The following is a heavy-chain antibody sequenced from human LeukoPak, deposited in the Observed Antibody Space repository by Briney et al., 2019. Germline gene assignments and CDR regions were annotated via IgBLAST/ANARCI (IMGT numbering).Heavy chain of an antibody. Sequence: GSLRLSCPASGFNFSSYEMNWVRQAPGKGLEWVSYISSSGSTIYYADSAKGRFTISRDNAKNSLYLQMNSLRAEDTAVYYCARGDYGEYFQHWGQGTLVTVSS. CDR1: GFNFSSYE. CDR3: ARGDYGEYFQH. D-gene: IGHD4-17*01. V-gene: IGHV3-48*03. CDR2: ISSSGSTI. J-gene: IGHJ1*01.